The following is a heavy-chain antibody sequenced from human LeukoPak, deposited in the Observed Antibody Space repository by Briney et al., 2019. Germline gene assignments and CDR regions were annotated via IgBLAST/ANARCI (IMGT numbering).Heavy chain of an antibody. CDR3: ARDRTPNYYDSSGYYSL. V-gene: IGHV1-18*01. J-gene: IGHJ4*02. CDR1: GGTFSSYA. D-gene: IGHD3-22*01. Sequence: ASVKVSCKASGGTFSSYAISWVRQAPGQGLEWMGWISAYDGNTNYAQKLQGRVTMTTDTSTSTAYMEPRSLRSDDTAVYYCARDRTPNYYDSSGYYSLWGQGTLVTVSS. CDR2: ISAYDGNT.